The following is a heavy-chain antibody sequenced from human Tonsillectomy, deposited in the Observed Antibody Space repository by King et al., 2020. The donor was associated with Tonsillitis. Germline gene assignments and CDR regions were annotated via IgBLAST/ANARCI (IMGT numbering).Heavy chain of an antibody. CDR1: GGSFSGYY. CDR2: INHSGNT. Sequence: VQLPQWGAGLLKPSETLSLTCAVYGGSFSGYYWTWIRQPPGKGLEWIGEINHSGNTNYNPSLKSRVTVSVDTSKSQFSLKLRSVTAADTAVYYCSRGGNSSCPDPKFFQLWGQGTLVTVSS. J-gene: IGHJ1*01. CDR3: SRGGNSSCPDPKFFQL. V-gene: IGHV4-34*01. D-gene: IGHD6-6*01.